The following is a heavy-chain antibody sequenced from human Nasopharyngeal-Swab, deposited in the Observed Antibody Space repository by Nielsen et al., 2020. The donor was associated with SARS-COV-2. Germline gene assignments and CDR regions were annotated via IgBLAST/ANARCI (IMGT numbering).Heavy chain of an antibody. CDR1: GFTFSSYA. CDR2: ISGSGGST. J-gene: IGHJ4*02. CDR3: AKDLGVESPLWFDY. D-gene: IGHD4-23*01. V-gene: IGHV3-23*01. Sequence: GGSLRLSCTASGFTFSSYAMSWVRQAPGKGLEWVSEISGSGGSTYYAESVKGRFTISRDNSKNTLHLQMSSLRAEDTAIYYCAKDLGVESPLWFDYWGQGTLLTVSS.